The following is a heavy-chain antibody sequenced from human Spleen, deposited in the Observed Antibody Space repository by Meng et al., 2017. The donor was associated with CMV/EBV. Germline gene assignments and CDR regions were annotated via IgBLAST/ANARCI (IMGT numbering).Heavy chain of an antibody. CDR2: ISWDGGST. Sequence: GGSLRLSCAASGFTFDDYAMHWVRQAPGKGLEWVSLISWDGGSTYYPGSVKGQFTISRENAKNSLYLQMNSLRAEDTAVYYCAKGVYDFWSGYQGGHYFDYWGQGTLVTVSS. D-gene: IGHD3-3*01. J-gene: IGHJ4*02. V-gene: IGHV3-43D*04. CDR1: GFTFDDYA. CDR3: AKGVYDFWSGYQGGHYFDY.